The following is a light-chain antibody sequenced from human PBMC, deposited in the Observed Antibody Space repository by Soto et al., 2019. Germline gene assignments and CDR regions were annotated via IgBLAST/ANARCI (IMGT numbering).Light chain of an antibody. V-gene: IGKV1-5*01. CDR2: DAS. CDR1: QSISSW. Sequence: DIQMTRSPCAVSASVGDRVTITCRASQSISSWLAWYQQKPGKAPKLLIYDASSLESGVPSRFSGSGSGTEFTLTISSLQPDDFATYYCQQLNIYPLTFGPGTKVDIK. J-gene: IGKJ3*01. CDR3: QQLNIYPLT.